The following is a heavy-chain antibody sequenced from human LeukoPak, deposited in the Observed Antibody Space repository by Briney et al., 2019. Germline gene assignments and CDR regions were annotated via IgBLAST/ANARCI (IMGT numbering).Heavy chain of an antibody. CDR1: GATFSSYA. CDR2: IIAIFDTA. V-gene: IGHV1-69*13. J-gene: IGHJ4*02. D-gene: IGHD1-14*01. Sequence: SVKVSCKASGATFSSYALTWVRQAPGQGLEWMGGIIAIFDTANYAQKFQGRVTITADESTSTAYMELSRLRSEDTAVCYCARHGTISSESYFDYWGQGALVTVSS. CDR3: ARHGTISSESYFDY.